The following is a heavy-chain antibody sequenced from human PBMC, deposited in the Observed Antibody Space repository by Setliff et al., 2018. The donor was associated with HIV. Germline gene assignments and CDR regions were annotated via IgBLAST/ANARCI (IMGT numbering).Heavy chain of an antibody. CDR3: ARLYDFWSGNSRNYYIDV. J-gene: IGHJ6*03. CDR1: GFSFTCYW. Sequence: GESLKISCKGSGFSFTCYWIGWVRHMPGKGLEYMGFIYPGESHTRYSASFQGQVTVSADLSITTAYLQWNTLKASDTAMYYCARLYDFWSGNSRNYYIDVWGKGTTVTVSS. CDR2: IYPGESHT. V-gene: IGHV5-51*01. D-gene: IGHD3-3*01.